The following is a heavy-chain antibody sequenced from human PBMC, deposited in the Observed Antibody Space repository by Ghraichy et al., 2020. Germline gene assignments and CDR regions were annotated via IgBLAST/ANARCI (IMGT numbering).Heavy chain of an antibody. Sequence: SETLSLTCTVSGGSISSSSYYWGWIRQPPGKGLEWIGSIYYSGSTYYNPSLKSRVTISVDTSKNQFSLRLSSVTAADTAVYYCARHLLIRYVYYFDYWGQGTLVTVSS. CDR2: IYYSGST. CDR1: GGSISSSSYY. D-gene: IGHD3-9*01. V-gene: IGHV4-39*01. J-gene: IGHJ4*02. CDR3: ARHLLIRYVYYFDY.